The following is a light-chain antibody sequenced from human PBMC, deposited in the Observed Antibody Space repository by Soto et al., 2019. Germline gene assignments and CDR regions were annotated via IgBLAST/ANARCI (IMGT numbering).Light chain of an antibody. CDR3: QQRSNWL. J-gene: IGKJ3*01. Sequence: EIVVTQSPATLSLSPGEIATLSCRASQDVSRYLAWYQQKPGQSPRLLIYDASNRATGIPARFSGSGSGTDFTLTISSLEPEDFAVYYCQQRSNWLFGPGTKVDIK. CDR2: DAS. CDR1: QDVSRY. V-gene: IGKV3-11*01.